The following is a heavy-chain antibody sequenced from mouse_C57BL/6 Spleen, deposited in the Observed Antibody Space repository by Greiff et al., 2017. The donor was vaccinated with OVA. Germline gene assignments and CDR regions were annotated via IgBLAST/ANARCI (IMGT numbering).Heavy chain of an antibody. CDR1: GYTFTSYG. J-gene: IGHJ2*01. V-gene: IGHV1-81*01. CDR2: IYPRSGNT. Sequence: VKLMESGAELARPGASVKLSCKASGYTFTSYGISWVKQRTGQGLEWIGEIYPRSGNTYYNEKFKGKATLTADKSSSTAYMELRSLTSEDSAVYFCARSMIKAYFDYWGQGTTLTVSS. CDR3: ARSMIKAYFDY. D-gene: IGHD2-4*01.